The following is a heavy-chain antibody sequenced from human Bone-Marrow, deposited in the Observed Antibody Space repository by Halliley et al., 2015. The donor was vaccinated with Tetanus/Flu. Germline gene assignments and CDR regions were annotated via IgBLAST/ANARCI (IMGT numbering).Heavy chain of an antibody. V-gene: IGHV3-23*01. Sequence: SLRLSCAASGFTFSSSAMSWVRQAPGKGLEWVSVISGRGDSTYYAASVKGRFTISRDNSKNTLYLQMHSLTADDTAVYYCAKDGSKWGTPFFWFFDVWGRGTLVTVSS. CDR1: GFTFSSSA. CDR3: AKDGSKWGTPFFWFFDV. J-gene: IGHJ2*01. D-gene: IGHD7-27*01. CDR2: ISGRGDST.